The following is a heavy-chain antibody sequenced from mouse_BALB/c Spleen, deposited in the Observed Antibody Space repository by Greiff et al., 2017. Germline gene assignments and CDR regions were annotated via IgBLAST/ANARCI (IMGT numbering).Heavy chain of an antibody. V-gene: IGHV1-66*01. CDR2: IFPGSGNT. Sequence: VQLQQSGPELVKPGASVKISCKASGYSFTSYYIHWVKQRPGQGLEWIGWIFPGSGNTKYNEKFKGKATLTADTSSSTAYMQLSSLTSEDSAVYFCARESGLAWFAYWGQGTLVTVSA. J-gene: IGHJ3*01. D-gene: IGHD1-3*01. CDR3: ARESGLAWFAY. CDR1: GYSFTSYY.